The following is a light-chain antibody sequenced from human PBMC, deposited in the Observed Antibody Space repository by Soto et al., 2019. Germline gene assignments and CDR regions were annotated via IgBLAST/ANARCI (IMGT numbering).Light chain of an antibody. J-gene: IGKJ1*01. Sequence: EIVLAQSPATLSLSPGERATLSCRASQSVSSYLAWYQHIPGQAPRLLIYDASKRATGIPARFSGSGSGTAYTLTISNLEPEDFAVYYCQQRSNWPPTWTCGQGTKVEVK. V-gene: IGKV3-11*01. CDR1: QSVSSY. CDR3: QQRSNWPPTWT. CDR2: DAS.